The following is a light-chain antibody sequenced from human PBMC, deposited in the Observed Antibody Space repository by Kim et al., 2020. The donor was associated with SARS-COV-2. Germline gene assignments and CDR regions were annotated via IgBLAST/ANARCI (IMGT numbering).Light chain of an antibody. V-gene: IGKV3-20*01. CDR3: HEIGASSWT. Sequence: SPGERATLSCRASQSVHNNYLAWYQQKPGQAPRLLIYGESNRATGISDRFSGSGSGTDFTLTISRLEPEDFAVYYCHEIGASSWTFGHGTKVDIK. CDR2: GES. CDR1: QSVHNNY. J-gene: IGKJ1*01.